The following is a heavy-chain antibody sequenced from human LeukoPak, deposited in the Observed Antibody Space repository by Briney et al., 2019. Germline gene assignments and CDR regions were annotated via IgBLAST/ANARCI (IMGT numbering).Heavy chain of an antibody. D-gene: IGHD3-10*01. CDR1: GGSISSGGYY. V-gene: IGHV4-31*03. Sequence: SETLSLTYTVSGGSISSGGYYWSWIRQHPGKGLEWIGYIYYSGSTYYNPSLKSRVTISVDTSKNQFSLKLSSVTAADTAVYYCARSGEDGSRYRYFDYWGQGTLVTVSS. CDR3: ARSGEDGSRYRYFDY. J-gene: IGHJ4*02. CDR2: IYYSGST.